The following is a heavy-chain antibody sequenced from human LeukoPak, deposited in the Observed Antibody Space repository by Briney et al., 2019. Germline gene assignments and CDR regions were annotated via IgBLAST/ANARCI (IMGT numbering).Heavy chain of an antibody. CDR1: GGSISSYY. CDR2: IYYSGST. Sequence: SETLSLTCTVAGGSISSYYWSWIRQPPGKGLEWIGYIYYSGSTNYNPSLKSRVTISVDTSKNQFSLKLSSVTAADTAVYYCARDRYSYGYWGQGTLVTVSS. V-gene: IGHV4-59*12. J-gene: IGHJ4*02. CDR3: ARDRYSYGY. D-gene: IGHD5-18*01.